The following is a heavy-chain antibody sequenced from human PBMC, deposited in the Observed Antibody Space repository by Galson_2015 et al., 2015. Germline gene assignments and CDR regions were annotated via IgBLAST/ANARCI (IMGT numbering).Heavy chain of an antibody. D-gene: IGHD3-16*02. J-gene: IGHJ6*03. CDR1: GFTFSDYA. V-gene: IGHV3-23*01. CDR2: ISTGGTT. CDR3: AKGHKWTSKVFRIHIVTPYPYMVL. Sequence: SLRLSCAASGFTFSDYAMNWVRQAPGKGLEWVSAISTGGTTYYADSVKGRFSISRDNSKSMLYLQMNSLRAEETAVYYCAKGHKWTSKVFRIHIVTPYPYMVLWGKGTALIVPS.